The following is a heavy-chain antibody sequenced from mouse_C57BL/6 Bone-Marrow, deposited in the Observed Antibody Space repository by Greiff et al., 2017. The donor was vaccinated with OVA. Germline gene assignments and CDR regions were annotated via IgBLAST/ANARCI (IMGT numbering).Heavy chain of an antibody. CDR1: GYTFTSYW. CDR3: ARGLITTVVADY. CDR2: IYPGSGST. D-gene: IGHD1-1*01. V-gene: IGHV1-55*01. J-gene: IGHJ2*01. Sequence: VQLQQSGAELVKPGASVKMSCKASGYTFTSYWITWVKQRPGQGLEWIGDIYPGSGSTNYNEKFKSKATLTVDTSSSTAYMQLSSLTSEDSAVYYCARGLITTVVADYWGQGTTLTVSS.